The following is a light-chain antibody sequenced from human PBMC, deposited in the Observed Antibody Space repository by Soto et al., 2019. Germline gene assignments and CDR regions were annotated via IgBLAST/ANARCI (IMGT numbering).Light chain of an antibody. J-gene: IGKJ1*01. V-gene: IGKV1-39*01. CDR1: RSTNTY. CDR2: SAS. CDR3: QQTYSTPRT. Sequence: DIQMTQSPSSLSASVGDRVTITCRASRSTNTYVNWYQQRPGKAPELLIYSASSLHTGVPSRFSGSGAGTDFTFTINSLLPEDFAIYYCQQTYSTPRTFGQGTKVDIK.